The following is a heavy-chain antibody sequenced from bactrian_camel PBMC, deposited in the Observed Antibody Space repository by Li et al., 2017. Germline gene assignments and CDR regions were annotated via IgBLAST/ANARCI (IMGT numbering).Heavy chain of an antibody. Sequence: HVQLVESGGGLVQPGGSPRLSCAASGFTFSRYWMYWVRQAPGKGLEWVSTIDSGGVSTYSSDSLQGRFTISRDNAKGTHYLQMNDLEPEDTAMYFCAADSRGDGNWLLMTQSFDSWGQGTQVTVS. CDR2: IDSGGVST. CDR3: AADSRGDGNWLLMTQSFDS. V-gene: IGHV3S1*01. J-gene: IGHJ6*01. CDR1: GFTFSRYW. D-gene: IGHD7*01.